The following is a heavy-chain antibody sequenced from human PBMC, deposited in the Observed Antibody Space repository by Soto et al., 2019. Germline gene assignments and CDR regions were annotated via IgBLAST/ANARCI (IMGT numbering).Heavy chain of an antibody. CDR2: INAYNGNT. D-gene: IGHD3-22*01. Sequence: GASVKVSCKASGYTFTSYDINWVRQAPGQGLEWMGWINAYNGNTNYAQKFQGRVTMTTDTSASTAYMELSSLRSDDTAVYYCAREFRGGYYDSSDYWGQGTLVNVSS. CDR3: AREFRGGYYDSSDY. J-gene: IGHJ4*02. V-gene: IGHV1-18*01. CDR1: GYTFTSYD.